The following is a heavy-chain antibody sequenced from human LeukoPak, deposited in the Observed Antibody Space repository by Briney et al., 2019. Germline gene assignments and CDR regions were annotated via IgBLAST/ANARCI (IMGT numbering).Heavy chain of an antibody. V-gene: IGHV3-23*01. J-gene: IGHJ6*04. CDR3: AILVEI. Sequence: GGSLILSCAASGFTFDEFGMTWVRQAPGKGLEWVSVISASGTTYYADSVKARFTISRDNSRDTVYLQLNSVRVDDTAIYYCAILVEIWGKGTTVIVSS. CDR1: GFTFDEFG. CDR2: ISASGTT. D-gene: IGHD1-26*01.